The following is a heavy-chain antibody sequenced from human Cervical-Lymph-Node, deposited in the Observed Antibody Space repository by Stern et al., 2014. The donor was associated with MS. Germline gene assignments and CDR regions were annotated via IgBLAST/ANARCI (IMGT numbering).Heavy chain of an antibody. D-gene: IGHD5-18*01. Sequence: VQLVESGGGVVQPGRSLRLSCAASGFTFSSYAMHWVRQAPGKGLEWVAVISYDGSNKYYADSVKGRFTISRDNSKNTLYLQMNSLRAEDTAVYYCARDTGYSYGPPDYWGQGTLVTVSS. J-gene: IGHJ4*02. CDR2: ISYDGSNK. V-gene: IGHV3-30*01. CDR1: GFTFSSYA. CDR3: ARDTGYSYGPPDY.